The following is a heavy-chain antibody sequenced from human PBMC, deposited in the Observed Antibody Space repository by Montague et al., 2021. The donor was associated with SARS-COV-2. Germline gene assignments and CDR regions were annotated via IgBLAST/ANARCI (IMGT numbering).Heavy chain of an antibody. CDR3: ARGLTPATTGGHYYYGMDV. V-gene: IGHV4-34*01. CDR2: INHSGST. D-gene: IGHD4-17*01. CDR1: GGSFSGYY. J-gene: IGHJ6*02. Sequence: SETLSLTCAVYGGSFSGYYWSWIRQPPGKGLEWIGEINHSGSTNHNPSLKSRVTISVPTSENQFSLTLASVSVGDTAVYYCARGLTPATTGGHYYYGMDVWGQGTAVAVSS.